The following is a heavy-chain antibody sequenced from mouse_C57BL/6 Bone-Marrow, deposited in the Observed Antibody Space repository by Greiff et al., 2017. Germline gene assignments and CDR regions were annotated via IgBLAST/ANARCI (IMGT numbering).Heavy chain of an antibody. CDR1: GFTFSDYY. D-gene: IGHD1-1*01. CDR2: ISNGGGST. CDR3: ARRPGYYYGSPWYFDV. V-gene: IGHV5-12*01. Sequence: EVQLVESGGGLVQPGGSLKLSCAASGFTFSDYYMYWVRQTPEKRLEWVAYISNGGGSTYYPDTVKGRFTISRDNAKNTLYLQMSRLKSEDTAMYYCARRPGYYYGSPWYFDVWGTGTTVTVSS. J-gene: IGHJ1*03.